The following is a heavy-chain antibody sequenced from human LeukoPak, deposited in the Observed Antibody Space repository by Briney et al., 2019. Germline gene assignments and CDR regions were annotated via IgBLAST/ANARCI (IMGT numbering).Heavy chain of an antibody. D-gene: IGHD3-10*01. J-gene: IGHJ4*02. Sequence: KASETLSLTCTVSGGSISSYYWSWIRQPPGKGLEWIAYLFYSGSTDYNPSLESRVTISVDTSKNQFSLKLRSVTAADTAVYYCATVAVIRGVTYFDYWGQGTLVTLSS. CDR1: GGSISSYY. CDR2: LFYSGST. V-gene: IGHV4-59*01. CDR3: ATVAVIRGVTYFDY.